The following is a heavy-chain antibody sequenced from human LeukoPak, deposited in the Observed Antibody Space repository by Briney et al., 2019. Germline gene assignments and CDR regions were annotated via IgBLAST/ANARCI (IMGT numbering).Heavy chain of an antibody. V-gene: IGHV3-23*01. CDR1: GFTFSSYA. CDR2: ITSSGASA. D-gene: IGHD1-26*01. CDR3: VRDEDLYSPTWYLFED. Sequence: PGGSLRLSCAASGFTFSSYAMTWVRQAPGKGLEWVSGITSSGASAYYAASVKGRFTASRDNSENTLYLQINNLSAEDTGTYYCVRDEDLYSPTWYLFEDWGQGTLVTVSS. J-gene: IGHJ4*02.